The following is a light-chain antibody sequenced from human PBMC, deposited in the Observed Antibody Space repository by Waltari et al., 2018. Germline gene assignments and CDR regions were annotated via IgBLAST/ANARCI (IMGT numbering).Light chain of an antibody. CDR2: GVS. CDR3: LSYAATVSFG. J-gene: IGLJ2*01. V-gene: IGLV2-23*02. CDR1: SSDVGNNNH. Sequence: QPALTQPASVSGSPGQSITISCTGTSSDVGNNNHVCWYQKHPDKVPNLILYGVSKRPSGGSDRFSGSKSGNTASLTISGLQAEDEADYYCLSYAATVSFGFGGGTKLTVL.